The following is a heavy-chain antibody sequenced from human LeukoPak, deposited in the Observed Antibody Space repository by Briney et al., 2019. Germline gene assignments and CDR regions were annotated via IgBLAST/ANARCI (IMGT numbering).Heavy chain of an antibody. V-gene: IGHV4-61*02. D-gene: IGHD5-18*01. Sequence: PSQTLSLTCTVPGGSISSGGYYWSWIRQSAGKGLEWIGRVYSRGTTNYNPTRESRVAISVDTSMNQFSLKVTSVTAADTAVYYCARAPGYSLDLWGQGTLVTVSS. J-gene: IGHJ5*02. CDR1: GGSISSGGYY. CDR2: VYSRGTT. CDR3: ARAPGYSLDL.